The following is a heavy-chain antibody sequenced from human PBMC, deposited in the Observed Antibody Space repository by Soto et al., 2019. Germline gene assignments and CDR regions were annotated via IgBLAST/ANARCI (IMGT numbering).Heavy chain of an antibody. CDR3: VREGEPHSDGCRKCGAYDY. Sequence: GGSLRLSCEASGFSFSRYWMSWVRQAPGKGLEWVANIKHDGSETYCVDSVEGRFTISRDNAKSSLNLQMNSLRVEDTAVYYCVREGEPHSDGCRKCGAYDYWGQGKMVTVSS. CDR2: IKHDGSET. J-gene: IGHJ4*02. CDR1: GFSFSRYW. V-gene: IGHV3-7*01. D-gene: IGHD6-25*01.